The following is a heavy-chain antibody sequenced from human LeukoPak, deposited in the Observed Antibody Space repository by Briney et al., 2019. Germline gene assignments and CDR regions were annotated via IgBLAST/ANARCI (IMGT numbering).Heavy chain of an antibody. CDR3: ARVDGGY. J-gene: IGHJ4*02. CDR2: ISTNAFYI. D-gene: IGHD3-16*01. CDR1: GFTFSDYN. Sequence: PGGSLRLSCTTSGFTFSDYNMKWVRQPPGKGLEWVSSISTNAFYIYYSDSVKGRFTISRDNAKNSLYLQMGSLRAEDMAVYYCARVDGGYWGQGTLVTVSS. V-gene: IGHV3-21*01.